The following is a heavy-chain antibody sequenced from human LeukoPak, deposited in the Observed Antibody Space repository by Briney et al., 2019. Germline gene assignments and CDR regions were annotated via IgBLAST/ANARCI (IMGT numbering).Heavy chain of an antibody. V-gene: IGHV4-61*02. CDR1: GDSISSGNYY. D-gene: IGHD1-7*01. CDR3: AKGTRFDP. CDR2: IYTSGST. Sequence: PSQTLSLTCTVSGDSISSGNYYWSWIRQPAGKGLEWIGRIYTSGSTNYNPSLKSRVTISVDTSKNQVSLKLNSMTAADTAAYFCAKGTRFDPWGQGTLVTVSS. J-gene: IGHJ5*02.